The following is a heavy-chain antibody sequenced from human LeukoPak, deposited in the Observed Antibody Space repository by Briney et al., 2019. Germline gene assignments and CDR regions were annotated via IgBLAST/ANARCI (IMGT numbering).Heavy chain of an antibody. CDR1: GGSFSGYY. J-gene: IGHJ3*02. Sequence: PSETLSLTCAVYGGSFSGYYWSWIRQPPGKGLEWIGEINHSGSTNYNPSLKSRVTISVDTSKNQFSLKLSSVTAADTAVYYCARYYYDSSGSEDAFDIWGQGTMVTVSS. D-gene: IGHD3-22*01. V-gene: IGHV4-34*01. CDR2: INHSGST. CDR3: ARYYYDSSGSEDAFDI.